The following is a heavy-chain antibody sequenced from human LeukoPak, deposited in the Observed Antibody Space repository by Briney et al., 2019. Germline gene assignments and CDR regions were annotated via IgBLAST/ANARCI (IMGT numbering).Heavy chain of an antibody. CDR1: GYTLTELS. V-gene: IGHV1-24*01. Sequence: ASVKVSCKVSGYTLTELSMHWVRQAPGKGLEWMGGFDPEDGETIYAQKFQGRVTMTEDTSTDTAYMELSSLRSEDTAVYYCATDRVGYYDSSGYRDWYFDLWGRGTLVTVSS. CDR3: ATDRVGYYDSSGYRDWYFDL. D-gene: IGHD3-22*01. J-gene: IGHJ2*01. CDR2: FDPEDGET.